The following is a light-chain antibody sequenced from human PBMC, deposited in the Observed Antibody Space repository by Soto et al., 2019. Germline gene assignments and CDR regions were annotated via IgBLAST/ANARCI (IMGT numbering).Light chain of an antibody. J-gene: IGKJ4*01. V-gene: IGKV3-20*01. CDR3: QQYASSPLT. Sequence: EIVLTQSPGTLSMSPEERATLSCRASQSITQSFLAWYQQRPGQSPRLLIYGASNRAAGIPGRFSGSGSGTDFSLTISRLEPEDFAVYYCQQYASSPLTFGGGTKVDIK. CDR2: GAS. CDR1: QSITQSF.